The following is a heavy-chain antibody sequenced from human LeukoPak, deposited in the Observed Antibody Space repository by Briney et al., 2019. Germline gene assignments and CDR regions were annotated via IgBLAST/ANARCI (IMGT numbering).Heavy chain of an antibody. J-gene: IGHJ4*02. D-gene: IGHD3-3*01. CDR3: AKENYDFWSGYYGENYFDY. CDR1: GFTFSSYA. Sequence: GGSLRLSCAASGFTFSSYAMSWVRPAPGKGLEWVSAISCSGGSTYYADSVKGRFTISGDNSKNTLYLQMNSLRAEDTAVYYCAKENYDFWSGYYGENYFDYWGQGTLVTVSS. V-gene: IGHV3-23*01. CDR2: ISCSGGST.